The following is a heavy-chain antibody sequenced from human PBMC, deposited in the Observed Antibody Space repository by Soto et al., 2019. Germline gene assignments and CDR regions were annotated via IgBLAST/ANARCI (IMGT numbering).Heavy chain of an antibody. V-gene: IGHV4-34*01. CDR1: GGSLSNYY. D-gene: IGHD4-17*01. J-gene: IGHJ5*02. CDR3: ARDHTTVTTPNWFEP. CDR2: INQSGNT. Sequence: QVQLQQWGAGLLKPSETLSLTCGVYGGSLSNYYWSWIRQSPGKGLEWIGEINQSGNTNYNPSLKSRVTISVDTSKNQFALKRTSLTAADTAVYYCARDHTTVTTPNWFEPWGQGTLVTVSS.